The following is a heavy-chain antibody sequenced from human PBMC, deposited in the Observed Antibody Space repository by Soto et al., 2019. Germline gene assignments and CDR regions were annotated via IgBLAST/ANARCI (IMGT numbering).Heavy chain of an antibody. CDR2: ISGSGGST. CDR1: GFTFSSYA. J-gene: IGHJ5*02. Sequence: GGSLRLSCAASGFTFSSYAMSWVRQAPGKGLEWVSAISGSGGSTYYADSVKGRFTISRDNSKNTLYLQMNSLRAEDTAVYYCAKDAVATFFGSNWFDPWGQGTLVTVSS. CDR3: AKDAVATFFGSNWFDP. D-gene: IGHD3-3*01. V-gene: IGHV3-23*01.